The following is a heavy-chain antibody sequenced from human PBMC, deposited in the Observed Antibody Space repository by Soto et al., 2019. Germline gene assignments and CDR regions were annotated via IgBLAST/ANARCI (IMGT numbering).Heavy chain of an antibody. V-gene: IGHV3-23*01. J-gene: IGHJ4*02. CDR2: ISDTGTTT. CDR3: AKDLLRGLTPDY. Sequence: EVQLLESGGGLVQPGGSLRLSCVASGFTFSTYAMTWVRQAPGKGLERVSTISDTGTTTYDADSVRGRFTISSDNSKNTLYLQMNSLRDEDTAVYYCAKDLLRGLTPDYWGQGTLVTVSS. D-gene: IGHD4-17*01. CDR1: GFTFSTYA.